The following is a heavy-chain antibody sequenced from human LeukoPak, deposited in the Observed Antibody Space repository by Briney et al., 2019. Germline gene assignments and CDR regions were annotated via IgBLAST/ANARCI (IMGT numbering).Heavy chain of an antibody. D-gene: IGHD3-22*01. CDR1: GFTFSSYA. CDR2: ISGSGGST. J-gene: IGHJ3*02. CDR3: AKHSYYYDSSGYQDAFDI. V-gene: IGHV3-23*01. Sequence: GSLRLSCAASGFTFSSYAMSWVRQAPGKGLEWVSAISGSGGSTYYADSVKGRFTISRDISKNTLYLQMNSLRAEDTAVYYCAKHSYYYDSSGYQDAFDIWGQGTMVTVSS.